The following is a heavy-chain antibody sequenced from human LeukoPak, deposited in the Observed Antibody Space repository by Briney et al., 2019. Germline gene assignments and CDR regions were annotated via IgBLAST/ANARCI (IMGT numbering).Heavy chain of an antibody. J-gene: IGHJ4*02. CDR2: INHSGST. Sequence: SETLSLTCAVYGGSFSGYYWSWIRRPPGKGLEWIGEINHSGSTNYNPSLKSRVTISVDTSKNQFSLKLSSVTAADTAVYYCARGWYYYDSSGYPLWGQGTLVTVSS. CDR1: GGSFSGYY. D-gene: IGHD3-22*01. V-gene: IGHV4-34*01. CDR3: ARGWYYYDSSGYPL.